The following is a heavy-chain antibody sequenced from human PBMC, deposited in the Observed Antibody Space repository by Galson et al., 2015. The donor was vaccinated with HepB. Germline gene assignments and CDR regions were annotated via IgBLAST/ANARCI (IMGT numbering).Heavy chain of an antibody. CDR2: IPPVMGVA. V-gene: IGHV1-69*04. CDR1: GDTFNYYA. D-gene: IGHD3-16*01. Sequence: SVKVSCKASGDTFNYYAIEWVRQAPGQGLEWMGRIPPVMGVADYAQKFQVRVTLTADKSTTTAYMELSSLKSEDTAVYYCAIRGSTSKYFVNWGQGTQVIVSS. J-gene: IGHJ4*02. CDR3: AIRGSTSKYFVN.